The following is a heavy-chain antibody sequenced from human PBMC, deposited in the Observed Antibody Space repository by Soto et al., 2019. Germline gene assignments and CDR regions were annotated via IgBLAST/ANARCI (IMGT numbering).Heavy chain of an antibody. CDR3: TTGEAYCTHGVCYNFDY. D-gene: IGHD2-8*01. CDR2: IKSKTDGGTT. J-gene: IGHJ4*02. CDR1: GFTFSNAW. V-gene: IGHV3-15*01. Sequence: EVQLVEAGGGLVKPGGSLRLSCAASGFTFSNAWMSWVRQAPGKGLEWGGRIKSKTDGGTTDYAAPVKGRFTISRDDSKNTLYLQMNSLKTEDTAVYYCTTGEAYCTHGVCYNFDYWGQGTLVTVSS.